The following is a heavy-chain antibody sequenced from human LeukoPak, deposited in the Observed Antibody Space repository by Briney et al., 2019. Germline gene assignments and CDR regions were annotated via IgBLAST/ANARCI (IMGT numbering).Heavy chain of an antibody. CDR1: GVTFSNHA. CDR2: ITGSGGST. J-gene: IGHJ4*02. D-gene: IGHD1-26*01. CDR3: ATRPASETYYAVFDY. Sequence: GGSLRLSCAASGVTFSNHAMSWVRQAPGKGLEWVSGITGSGGSTYHAKSVKGRFTISRDNSKNTLYLEMNSLRAEDTAVYFCATRPASETYYAVFDYWGQGTLVTVSS. V-gene: IGHV3-23*01.